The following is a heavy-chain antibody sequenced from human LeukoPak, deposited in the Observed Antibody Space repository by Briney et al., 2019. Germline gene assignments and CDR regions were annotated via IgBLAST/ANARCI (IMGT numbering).Heavy chain of an antibody. CDR1: GFTSSSYA. CDR3: AKDPGQQLVLGYFDY. J-gene: IGHJ4*02. Sequence: GGSLRLSCAASGFTSSSYAMSWVRQGPGKGLEWVSAISGSGGSTYYADSVKGRFTVSRDNSKNTLYLQMNSLRAEDTAVYYCAKDPGQQLVLGYFDYWGQGTLVTVSS. CDR2: ISGSGGST. V-gene: IGHV3-23*01. D-gene: IGHD6-13*01.